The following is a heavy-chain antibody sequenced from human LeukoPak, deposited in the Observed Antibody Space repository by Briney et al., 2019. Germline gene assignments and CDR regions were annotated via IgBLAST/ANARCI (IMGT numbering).Heavy chain of an antibody. V-gene: IGHV3-21*01. CDR1: GFTFSSYS. Sequence: GGSLRLSCAASGFTFSSYSLNWVRQAPGKGLEWVSSISSSSSYIYYADSVKGRFTISRDNAKNSVYLQMTSLRAEDTALYYCAKDATAVPGTVYMDVWGKGTTVTISS. D-gene: IGHD2-2*01. CDR3: AKDATAVPGTVYMDV. CDR2: ISSSSSYI. J-gene: IGHJ6*03.